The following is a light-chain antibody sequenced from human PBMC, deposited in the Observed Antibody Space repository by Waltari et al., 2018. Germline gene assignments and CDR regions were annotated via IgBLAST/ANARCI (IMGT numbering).Light chain of an antibody. Sequence: EIGLTQSPGTLSLSPGERATLSCRASQSIGIYLAWHQKRPGQAPRLLMYHASSRATGSPDRFSGSGSGTDFSLTISRLDPEDFAVYYCQKYESLPATFGQGTKVEIK. CDR1: QSIGIY. CDR2: HAS. CDR3: QKYESLPAT. J-gene: IGKJ1*01. V-gene: IGKV3-20*01.